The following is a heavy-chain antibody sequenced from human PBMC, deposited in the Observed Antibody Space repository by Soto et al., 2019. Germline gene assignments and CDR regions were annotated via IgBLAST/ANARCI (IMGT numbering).Heavy chain of an antibody. D-gene: IGHD1-26*01. J-gene: IGHJ4*02. CDR1: GGSVNYYH. Sequence: QVQLQESGPRLVKPSETLSLTCSVSGGSVNYYHWDWIRQSPGKELEWIGSIFYSGSTNYNPSLQSRLTLSVDTSNNPFSLKLTSLTVADTAIYFCARTSSVAWPFDLWGRGTLVTVSS. CDR2: IFYSGST. V-gene: IGHV4-59*02. CDR3: ARTSSVAWPFDL.